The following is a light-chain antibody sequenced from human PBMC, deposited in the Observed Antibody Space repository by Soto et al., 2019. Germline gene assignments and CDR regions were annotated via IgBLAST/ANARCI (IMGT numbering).Light chain of an antibody. V-gene: IGKV1-5*01. CDR1: QSISSW. CDR3: QQYHLYWT. Sequence: DIQMTQSPSTLSASVGDRVTITCRASQSISSWLAWYQQKPGKAPKLLIYGASTLQSGVPSRFSGSGSGAEFTLTIDNLQPEDFATYYCQQYHLYWTFGPGTKVDIK. J-gene: IGKJ1*01. CDR2: GAS.